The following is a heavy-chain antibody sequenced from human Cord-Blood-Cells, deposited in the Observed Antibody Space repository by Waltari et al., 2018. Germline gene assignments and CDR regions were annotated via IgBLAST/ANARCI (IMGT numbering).Heavy chain of an antibody. J-gene: IGHJ2*01. Sequence: QLQLQESGPGLVKPSETLSLTCTVSGGSISSSSYYWGWIRQPPGKGLEWIGSIYYSGSTYYNPSLTTRVTISVDTSKNQFSLKLSSVTAADTAVYYCASLYCTNGVCWYFDLWGRGTLVTVSS. CDR2: IYYSGST. D-gene: IGHD2-8*01. CDR3: ASLYCTNGVCWYFDL. V-gene: IGHV4-39*01. CDR1: GGSISSSSYY.